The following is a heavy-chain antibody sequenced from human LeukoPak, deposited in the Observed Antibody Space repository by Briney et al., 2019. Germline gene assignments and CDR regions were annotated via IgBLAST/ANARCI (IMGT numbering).Heavy chain of an antibody. CDR2: IYYSGTT. V-gene: IGHV4-59*01. D-gene: IGHD4-11*01. CDR1: GGSISGFY. J-gene: IGHJ3*02. CDR3: ARDPAQYDYLFDI. Sequence: SETLSLTCTVSGGSISGFYWSWIRQPPGKGLEWVAYIYYSGTTNYNPSLESRVTISVDTSKNQVSLRLTSVTAADAGVYYCARDPAQYDYLFDIWGQGTVVTVSS.